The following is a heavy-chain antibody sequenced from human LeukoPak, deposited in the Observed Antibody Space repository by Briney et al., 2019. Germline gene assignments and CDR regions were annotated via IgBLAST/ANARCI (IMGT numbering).Heavy chain of an antibody. CDR1: GGSISSYY. CDR3: ARALSYSGRSDI. Sequence: PSETLSLTCTVSGGSISSYYWSWIRQPPGKGLEWIGYIYYSGSTNYNPSLKCRVTISVDTSKNQFSLKLTSVTAADTAVYYCARALSYSGRSDIWGQGTMVTVSS. J-gene: IGHJ3*02. CDR2: IYYSGST. V-gene: IGHV4-59*01. D-gene: IGHD1-26*01.